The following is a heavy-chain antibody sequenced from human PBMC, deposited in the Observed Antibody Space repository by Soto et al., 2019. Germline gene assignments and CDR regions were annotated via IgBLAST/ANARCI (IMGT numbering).Heavy chain of an antibody. Sequence: GSGPTLVNPTQTLTLTCTFSGFSLSTSGVGVGWIRQPPGKALEWLALIYWDDDKRYSPSLKSRLTITKDTSKNQVVLTMTNMDPVDTATYYCARYGDYYDSRHAIDPWGQGTLVTVSS. CDR1: GFSLSTSGVG. D-gene: IGHD3-22*01. CDR3: ARYGDYYDSRHAIDP. V-gene: IGHV2-5*02. CDR2: IYWDDDK. J-gene: IGHJ5*02.